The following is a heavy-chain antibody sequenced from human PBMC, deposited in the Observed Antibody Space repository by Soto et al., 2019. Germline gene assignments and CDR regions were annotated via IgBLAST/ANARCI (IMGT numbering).Heavy chain of an antibody. CDR3: ATWRFDY. V-gene: IGHV6-1*01. Sequence: PSQTLSLTCDISGDSVSSNSAASNWIRQSPSRGLEWLGRTYYKSKWYNNYAVSVKSRITINPDTTKNQFSLQLNSATPEDTAVYYCATWRFDYWGQGTLVTVSS. CDR1: GDSVSSNSAA. J-gene: IGHJ4*02. CDR2: TYYKSKWYN.